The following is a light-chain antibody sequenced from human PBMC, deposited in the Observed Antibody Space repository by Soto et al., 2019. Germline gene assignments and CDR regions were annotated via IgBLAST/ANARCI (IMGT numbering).Light chain of an antibody. CDR3: QQRSNWPGT. V-gene: IGKV3-11*01. Sequence: EIVLTQSPATLSLSPGERATLSCRASQSVSSYLAWYQQKPGQAPRLLIYDASNRATGIPARFSGSGSGTDFTLTISSLAPEDFAVYYCQQRSNWPGTFGQGTKVDIK. CDR1: QSVSSY. CDR2: DAS. J-gene: IGKJ1*01.